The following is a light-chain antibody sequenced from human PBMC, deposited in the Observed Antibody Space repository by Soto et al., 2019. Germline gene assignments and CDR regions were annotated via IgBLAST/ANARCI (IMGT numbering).Light chain of an antibody. V-gene: IGKV3-20*01. J-gene: IGKJ4*01. CDR2: GAS. Sequence: EIVVTQSPATLSLSPGERATLSCRAGQSVSSSYLAWYQQKPGQAPRLLIYGASRRATGIPDRFSGSGSGTDFTLTISRLEPEDFAVYYCQQYDSSPLTFGGGTKVDIK. CDR1: QSVSSSY. CDR3: QQYDSSPLT.